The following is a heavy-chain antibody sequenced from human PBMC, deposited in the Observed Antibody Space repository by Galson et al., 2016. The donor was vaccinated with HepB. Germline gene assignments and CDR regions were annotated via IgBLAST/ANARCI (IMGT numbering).Heavy chain of an antibody. Sequence: SLRLSCAASGFTFSSYGMHWVRQAPGKGLEWVAVIWYDGSNKYYADSVKGRFTISRDNSKNTLYLQMNSLRAEDTAVYYCARTDGSGSYRRDAFDIWGQETMVTVSS. CDR1: GFTFSSYG. J-gene: IGHJ3*02. V-gene: IGHV3-30*19. D-gene: IGHD3-10*01. CDR3: ARTDGSGSYRRDAFDI. CDR2: IWYDGSNK.